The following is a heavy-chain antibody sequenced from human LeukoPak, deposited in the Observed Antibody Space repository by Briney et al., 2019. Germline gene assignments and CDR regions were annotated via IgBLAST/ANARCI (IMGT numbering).Heavy chain of an antibody. CDR2: INPNSGGT. Sequence: ASVKVSCKASGYTFTGYYMHWVRQAPGQGLEWMGWINPNSGGTNYAQKFQGRVTMTRDTSISTAYMELSRLRSDDTAVYYCAREWTVDTAMVVNWFDPWGQGTLVTVSS. CDR1: GYTFTGYY. D-gene: IGHD5-18*01. V-gene: IGHV1-2*02. CDR3: AREWTVDTAMVVNWFDP. J-gene: IGHJ5*02.